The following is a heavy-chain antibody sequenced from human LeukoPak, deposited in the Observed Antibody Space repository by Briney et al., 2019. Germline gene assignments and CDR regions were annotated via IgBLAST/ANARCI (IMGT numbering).Heavy chain of an antibody. CDR2: ISVIGGST. V-gene: IGHV3-23*01. D-gene: IGHD3-16*02. J-gene: IGHJ3*02. CDR1: VLTLSNYV. Sequence: RGSLTLARLGCVLTLSNYVMNGVRPAPGRGLEWVSTISVIGGSTYYAGSVKCRFTISRDNSKNTMYLQMNSLRTEDAAVYYCAKEMVKYVWGSYRHSEALDIWGQGTMVTVSS. CDR3: AKEMVKYVWGSYRHSEALDI.